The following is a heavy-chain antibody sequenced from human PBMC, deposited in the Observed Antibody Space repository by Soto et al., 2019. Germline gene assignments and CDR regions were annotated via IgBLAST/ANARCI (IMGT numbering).Heavy chain of an antibody. CDR2: IYSSGST. D-gene: IGHD6-25*01. CDR3: ARASGNEGNPLFDY. CDR1: GDSVSSGSSH. Sequence: PSETLSLTCTVSGDSVSSGSSHWNWIRQPPGKGLEWIGYIYSSGSTSYNPSRKSRVTISVDTSKNQFSLKLRSVTAADTAVYYCARASGNEGNPLFDYWGQGTLVTVSS. J-gene: IGHJ4*02. V-gene: IGHV4-61*01.